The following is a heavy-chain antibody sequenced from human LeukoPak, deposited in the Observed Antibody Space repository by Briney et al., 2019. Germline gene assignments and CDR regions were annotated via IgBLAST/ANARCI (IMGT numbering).Heavy chain of an antibody. J-gene: IGHJ4*02. CDR1: GGSFSGYY. V-gene: IGHV4-34*01. Sequence: SETLSLTCAVYGGSFSGYYWSWIRQPPGKGLEWIGEINHSGSTNYNPSLKSRVTISVDTSKNQFSLKLSSVTAADTAVYYCARRDGYNFRVFDYWGQGTLVTVSS. D-gene: IGHD5-24*01. CDR3: ARRDGYNFRVFDY. CDR2: INHSGST.